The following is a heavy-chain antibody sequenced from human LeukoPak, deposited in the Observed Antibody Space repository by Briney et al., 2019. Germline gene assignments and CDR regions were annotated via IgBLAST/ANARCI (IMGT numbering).Heavy chain of an antibody. D-gene: IGHD6-19*01. CDR1: GGSISSHN. V-gene: IGHV4-59*08. J-gene: IGHJ4*02. CDR3: ARQGSGWYYFDY. CDR2: IYYSGST. Sequence: SETLSLTCTVSGGSISSHNWSWIRQPPGKGLEWIGYIYYSGSTNYNPSLNSRATMSVDTSKHQFSLKLNFVTAADTAVYYCARQGSGWYYFDYWGQGTVVTVSS.